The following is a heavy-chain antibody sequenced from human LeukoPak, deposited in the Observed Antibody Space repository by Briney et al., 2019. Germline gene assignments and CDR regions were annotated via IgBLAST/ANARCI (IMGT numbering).Heavy chain of an antibody. CDR1: GGSICSYY. D-gene: IGHD3-3*01. V-gene: IGHV4-59*01. CDR2: IYYSGST. CDR3: ASRSSIWSGYQDTLYYFDS. J-gene: IGHJ4*02. Sequence: PSETLSLTCTVSGGSICSYYWSWIRQPPGKRLEWIGHIYYSGSTNYNPSLKSRVTISVDTSKNRFSLKLSSVTAADTAVYYCASRSSIWSGYQDTLYYFDSWGQGTLVTVSS.